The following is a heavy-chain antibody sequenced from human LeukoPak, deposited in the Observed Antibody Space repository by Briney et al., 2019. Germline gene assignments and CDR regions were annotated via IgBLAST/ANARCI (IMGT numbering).Heavy chain of an antibody. CDR3: ARDRSEEGRHWFDP. Sequence: ASVKVSCKASGYTFTGYYMHWVRQAPGQELEWMGWINPNSGGTNYAQKFQGRVTMTRDTSISTAYMELSRLRSDDTAVYYCARDRSEEGRHWFDPWGQGTLVTVSS. J-gene: IGHJ5*02. V-gene: IGHV1-2*02. CDR1: GYTFTGYY. CDR2: INPNSGGT.